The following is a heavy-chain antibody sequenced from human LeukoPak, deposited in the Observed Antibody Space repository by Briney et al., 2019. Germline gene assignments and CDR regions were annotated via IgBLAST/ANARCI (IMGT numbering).Heavy chain of an antibody. J-gene: IGHJ6*03. V-gene: IGHV4-39*07. CDR1: GGSISSSSYY. Sequence: SETLSLTCTVSGGSISSSSYYWGWIRQPPGKGLEWIGSIYYSGSTYYNPSLKSRVTISVDTSKNQFSLKLSSVTAADTAVYYCAVTAEYYYMDVWGKGTTVTVSS. CDR3: AVTAEYYYMDV. CDR2: IYYSGST. D-gene: IGHD2/OR15-2a*01.